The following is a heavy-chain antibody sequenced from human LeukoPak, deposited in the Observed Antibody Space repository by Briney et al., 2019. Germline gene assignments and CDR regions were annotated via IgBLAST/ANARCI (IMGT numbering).Heavy chain of an antibody. J-gene: IGHJ4*02. D-gene: IGHD5-24*01. Sequence: PSETLSLTCTVSGGSISSYYWSWIRQPPGKGLEWIGYIYYSGSTNYNPSLKSRVTISVDTSKNQFSLKLSSVTAADTAVYYCARERWLXFGXRRDYWGQGTLVTVSS. CDR3: ARERWLXFGXRRDY. CDR2: IYYSGST. V-gene: IGHV4-59*01. CDR1: GGSISSYY.